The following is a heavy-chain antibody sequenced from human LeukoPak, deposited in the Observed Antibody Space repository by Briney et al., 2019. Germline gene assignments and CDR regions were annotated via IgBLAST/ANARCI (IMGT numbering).Heavy chain of an antibody. J-gene: IGHJ2*01. CDR1: GGTFSSYA. V-gene: IGHV1-69*05. CDR3: ARGDIVVVPAAIWGSYWYFDL. D-gene: IGHD2-2*02. CDR2: IIPIFGTA. Sequence: SVKVSCKASGGTFSSYAISWVRQAPGQGLEWMGEIIPIFGTANYAQKFQGRVTITTDESTSTAYMELSSLRSEDTAVYYCARGDIVVVPAAIWGSYWYFDLWGRGTLVTVSS.